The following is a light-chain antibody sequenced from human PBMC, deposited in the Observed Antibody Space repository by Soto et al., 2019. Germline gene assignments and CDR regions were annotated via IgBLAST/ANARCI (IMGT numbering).Light chain of an antibody. CDR1: SSDVGGYNS. V-gene: IGLV2-14*01. J-gene: IGLJ3*02. CDR3: SSFTTSRIWV. CDR2: EVS. Sequence: QSALTQPASVSGSPGQSITISCTGTSSDVGGYNSVSWYQHHPGKAPKLMIYEVSNRPSGVSNRFSGSKSGNTASLTISGLQAEDEADYYCSSFTTSRIWVFGGGTKLTVL.